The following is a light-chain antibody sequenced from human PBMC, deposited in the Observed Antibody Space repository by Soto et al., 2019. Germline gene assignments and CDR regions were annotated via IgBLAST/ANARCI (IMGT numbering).Light chain of an antibody. J-gene: IGLJ2*01. CDR1: SSDVGSYNL. CDR3: CSYAGHSTEI. V-gene: IGLV2-23*01. Sequence: QSALTQPASVSGSPGQSITISCTGTSSDVGSYNLVSWYQQHPGKAPKLMIYEGIKRPSGVSNRFSGSKSGNTASLTISGLQAEDEGDYYCCSYAGHSTEIFGGGTKLTVL. CDR2: EGI.